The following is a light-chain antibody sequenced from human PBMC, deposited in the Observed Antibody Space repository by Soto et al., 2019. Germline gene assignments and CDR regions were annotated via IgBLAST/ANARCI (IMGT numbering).Light chain of an antibody. J-gene: IGLJ3*02. Sequence: QSVLTQPPSVSGAPGQRVTISCTGSSSNIGAGYDVHWYQQLPGTAPKLLIYGNNNRPSGVPDRFSGSKSATSDSLAITGLQAEDAPYYYCQSYDSSLSGWVFGGGTKLTVL. CDR3: QSYDSSLSGWV. V-gene: IGLV1-40*01. CDR2: GNN. CDR1: SSNIGAGYD.